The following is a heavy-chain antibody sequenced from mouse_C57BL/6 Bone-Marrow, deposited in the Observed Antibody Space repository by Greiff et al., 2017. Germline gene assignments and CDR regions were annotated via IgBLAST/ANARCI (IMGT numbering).Heavy chain of an antibody. J-gene: IGHJ4*01. D-gene: IGHD2-1*01. CDR2: ISSGGSYT. CDR1: GFTFSSYG. V-gene: IGHV5-6*01. Sequence: DVQLVESGGDLVKPGGSLKLSCAASGFTFSSYGMSWVRQTPDKRLEWVATISSGGSYTYYPDSVKGRFPISSDNAKNTLYLQMSSLKSEDTAMYYCARRGIYYGNYHYYAMDYWGQGTSVTVSS. CDR3: ARRGIYYGNYHYYAMDY.